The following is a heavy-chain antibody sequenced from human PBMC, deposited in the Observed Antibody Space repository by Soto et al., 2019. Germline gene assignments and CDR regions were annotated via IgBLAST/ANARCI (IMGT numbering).Heavy chain of an antibody. D-gene: IGHD6-13*01. Sequence: GGSLRLSCAASGFTFRSFTMNWVRQAPGKGLEWVSTISSNSAYIYYTDALRGRFTISRDNAKNSLHLQMNSLRVEDTAVYYCTRDASRDSSARGWFDPWGQGTQVTVSS. V-gene: IGHV3-21*01. J-gene: IGHJ5*02. CDR3: TRDASRDSSARGWFDP. CDR1: GFTFRSFT. CDR2: ISSNSAYI.